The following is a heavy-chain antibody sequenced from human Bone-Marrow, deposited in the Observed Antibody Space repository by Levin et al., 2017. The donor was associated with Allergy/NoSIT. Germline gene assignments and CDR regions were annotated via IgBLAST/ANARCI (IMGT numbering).Heavy chain of an antibody. V-gene: IGHV3-30*18. J-gene: IGHJ4*02. Sequence: GGSLRLSCAASGFTFSSYAMHWVRQGPGKGLEWVPVVSMDGDKKHFADSVKGRFTISRDNSKNTLSLQMNSLRPEDTSVYYCAKGSSTSWYFDSWGQGTLVTVSS. CDR1: GFTFSSYA. CDR3: AKGSSTSWYFDS. CDR2: VSMDGDKK. D-gene: IGHD2-2*01.